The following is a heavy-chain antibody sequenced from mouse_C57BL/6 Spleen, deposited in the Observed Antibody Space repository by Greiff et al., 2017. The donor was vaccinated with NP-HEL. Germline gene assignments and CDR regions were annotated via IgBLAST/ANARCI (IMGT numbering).Heavy chain of an antibody. CDR2: IYPRSGNT. Sequence: VTLMESGAELARPGASVKLSCKASGYTFTSYGISWVKQRTGQGLEWIGEIYPRSGNTYYNEKFKGKATLTADKSSSTAYMELRSLTSEDSAVYFCARSAYSNYVGFAYWGQGTLVTVSA. CDR3: ARSAYSNYVGFAY. V-gene: IGHV1-81*01. CDR1: GYTFTSYG. D-gene: IGHD2-5*01. J-gene: IGHJ3*01.